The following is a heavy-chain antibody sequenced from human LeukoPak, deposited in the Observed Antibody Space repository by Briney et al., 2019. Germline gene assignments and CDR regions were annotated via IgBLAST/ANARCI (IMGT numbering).Heavy chain of an antibody. Sequence: ASVKDSCKASGYTFTSYYMHWVRQAPGQGLEWMGIINPSGGSTSYAQKFQGRVTMTRDTSISTAYMELSRLRSDDTAVYYCARDQSDSSSLALDYWGQGTLVTVSS. V-gene: IGHV1-46*01. D-gene: IGHD6-6*01. CDR2: INPSGGST. J-gene: IGHJ4*02. CDR3: ARDQSDSSSLALDY. CDR1: GYTFTSYY.